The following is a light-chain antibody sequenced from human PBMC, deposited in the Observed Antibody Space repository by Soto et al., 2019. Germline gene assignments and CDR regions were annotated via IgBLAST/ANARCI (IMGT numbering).Light chain of an antibody. CDR1: SSDVGGYNY. J-gene: IGLJ6*01. CDR2: DVR. CDR3: TSYTSSSTLYV. V-gene: IGLV2-14*01. Sequence: QSVLTQPASVSGSPGQSITISCTGTSSDVGGYNYVSWYQQRPGKAPKLMIYDVRNRASGASNRFSGSKSGNTASLTISGLQAEDEADYYCTSYTSSSTLYVFGTGTQLTVL.